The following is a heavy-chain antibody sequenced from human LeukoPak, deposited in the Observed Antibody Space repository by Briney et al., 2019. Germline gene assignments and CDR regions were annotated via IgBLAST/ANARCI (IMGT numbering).Heavy chain of an antibody. J-gene: IGHJ4*02. V-gene: IGHV3-23*01. CDR2: ISGSGGTT. CDR3: AKTRGYYYESSSFFDY. D-gene: IGHD3-22*01. CDR1: GFTFTSYA. Sequence: GGSLRLSCAASGFTFTSYAMTWVRQAPGKGLDGVSGISGSGGTTKYADSVKGRFTISRDNSKRMVFLQMDSLRAEDTAIYYCAKTRGYYYESSSFFDYWGQGTLVTVSS.